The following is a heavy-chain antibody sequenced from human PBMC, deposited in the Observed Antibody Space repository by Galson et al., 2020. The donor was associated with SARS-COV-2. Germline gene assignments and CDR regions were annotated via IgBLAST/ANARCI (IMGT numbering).Heavy chain of an antibody. D-gene: IGHD2-15*01. CDR3: ARRYCRYGSCPLDF. CDR2: MFFTGST. CDR1: GGSISSSGSY. Sequence: SETLSLTCTVSGGSISSSGSYWGWIRQPPGKGLVWIGSMFFTGSTYYNPSLKSRVTISVDTSKNQFSLKLSSVTAADTAVYYCARRYCRYGSCPLDFWGQGTLVTVSS. J-gene: IGHJ4*02. V-gene: IGHV4-39*07.